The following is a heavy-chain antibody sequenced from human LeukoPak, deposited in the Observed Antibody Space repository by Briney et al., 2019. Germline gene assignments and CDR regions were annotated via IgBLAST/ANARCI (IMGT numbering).Heavy chain of an antibody. CDR2: INPSGGST. D-gene: IGHD3-3*01. CDR3: ARGGLRFLEWAFDY. CDR1: GGTFSSYA. J-gene: IGHJ4*02. Sequence: ASVKVSCKASGGTFSSYAISWVRQAPGQGLEWMGIINPSGGSTSYAQKFQGRVTMTRDTSTSTVYMELSSLRSEDTAVYYCARGGLRFLEWAFDYWGQRTLVTVSS. V-gene: IGHV1-46*01.